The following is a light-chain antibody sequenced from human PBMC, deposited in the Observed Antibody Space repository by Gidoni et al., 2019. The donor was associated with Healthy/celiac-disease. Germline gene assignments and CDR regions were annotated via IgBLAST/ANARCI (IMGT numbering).Light chain of an antibody. CDR1: QSVSSY. V-gene: IGKV3-11*01. J-gene: IGKJ4*01. Sequence: EIVLTQSPATLSLSPGERATLSCRASQSVSSYSAWYQQKPGQAPRLLIYDASNRATGIPARFSGSGSGTDFTLTISSLEPEDFAVYYCQQRSNWPPFFGGGTKVEIK. CDR2: DAS. CDR3: QQRSNWPPF.